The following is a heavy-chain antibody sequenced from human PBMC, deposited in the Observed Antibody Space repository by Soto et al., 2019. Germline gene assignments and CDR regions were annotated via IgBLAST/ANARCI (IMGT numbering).Heavy chain of an antibody. J-gene: IGHJ6*02. CDR3: ARDRWFSGWYFVDGMDV. CDR1: GFTFSSYG. CDR2: IWYDGSNK. V-gene: IGHV3-33*01. Sequence: PGGSLSLSCAASGFTFSSYGMHWVRQAPGKGLEWVAVIWYDGSNKYYADSVKGRFTISRDNSKNTLYLQMNSLRAEDTAVYYCARDRWFSGWYFVDGMDVWGQGTTVTVSS. D-gene: IGHD6-19*01.